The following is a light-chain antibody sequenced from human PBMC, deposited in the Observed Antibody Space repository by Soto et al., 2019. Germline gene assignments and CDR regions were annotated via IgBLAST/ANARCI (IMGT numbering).Light chain of an antibody. CDR2: EVS. CDR1: SSDVGAYKY. Sequence: QSALTQPPSASGSPGQSVTISCTGTSSDVGAYKYVSWYQQYPGKAPKLMIYEVSKRPSGVPDRFSGSKSGNTASLTVSGLQAEAVSVFYCTSYVGSNIWVFGGGTKVTVL. J-gene: IGLJ3*02. V-gene: IGLV2-8*01. CDR3: TSYVGSNIWV.